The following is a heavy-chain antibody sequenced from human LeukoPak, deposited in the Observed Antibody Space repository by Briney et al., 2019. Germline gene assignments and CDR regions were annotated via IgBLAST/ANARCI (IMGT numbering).Heavy chain of an antibody. J-gene: IGHJ4*02. CDR2: ISWNSGSI. Sequence: GRSLRLSCAASGFTFDDYAMHWVRQAPGKGLEWVSGISWNSGSIGYADSVKGRFTISRDNAKNSLYLQMNSLRAEDTAVYYCAQNRGLDYWGQGTLVTVSS. CDR1: GFTFDDYA. D-gene: IGHD3-10*01. CDR3: AQNRGLDY. V-gene: IGHV3-9*01.